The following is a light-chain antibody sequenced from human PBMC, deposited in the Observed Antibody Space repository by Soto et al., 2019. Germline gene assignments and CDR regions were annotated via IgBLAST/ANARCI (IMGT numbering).Light chain of an antibody. V-gene: IGKV3-20*01. Sequence: EIMMTQSPATLSVSPGERATLSCSASQSVNSDYLAWFQQKPGQAPRLLIYGASTRTTGIPDRFSGSGSGTDFTLTIGRLEPGDFAVYYCLHYGGSPLTFGQGTRLEIK. CDR2: GAS. CDR1: QSVNSDY. J-gene: IGKJ5*01. CDR3: LHYGGSPLT.